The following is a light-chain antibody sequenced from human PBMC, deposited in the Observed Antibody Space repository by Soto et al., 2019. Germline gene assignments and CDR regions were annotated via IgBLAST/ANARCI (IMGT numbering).Light chain of an antibody. J-gene: IGKJ4*01. Sequence: IPMTQSPSSLSASVEDRVIITCRASQSISSWLAWYQQKPGGAPKLLIYAASTLQSGVPSRFSGSGSGTDFTLTIRSLQPEDFATYYCQQGASFPRTFGGGTKVDIK. CDR1: QSISSW. V-gene: IGKV1-12*01. CDR3: QQGASFPRT. CDR2: AAS.